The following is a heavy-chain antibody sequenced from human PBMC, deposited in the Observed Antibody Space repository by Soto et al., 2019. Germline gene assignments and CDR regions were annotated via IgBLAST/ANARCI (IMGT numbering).Heavy chain of an antibody. CDR3: AKVIIWGVAPTFDY. CDR2: ISGSGGST. Sequence: PGGSLSLSCAASGFTFSSYAMSWVRQAPGKGLEWVSAISGSGGSTYYADSVKGRFTISRDNSKNTLYLQMNSLRAEDTAVYYCAKVIIWGVAPTFDYWGQGTLVTVSS. V-gene: IGHV3-23*01. CDR1: GFTFSSYA. D-gene: IGHD3-16*01. J-gene: IGHJ4*02.